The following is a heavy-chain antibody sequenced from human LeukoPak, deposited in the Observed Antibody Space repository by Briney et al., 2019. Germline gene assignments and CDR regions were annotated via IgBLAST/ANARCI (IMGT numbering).Heavy chain of an antibody. D-gene: IGHD3-10*01. CDR1: GFTFGSYA. CDR2: ISGSGGST. Sequence: GGSLRLSCAASGFTFGSYAMSWVRQAPGKGLEWVSAISGSGGSTYYADSVKGRFTISRDNSKNTLYLRMNSLRAEDTAVYSCAKGYYGSGSYGWFDYWGQGTLVTVSS. CDR3: AKGYYGSGSYGWFDY. V-gene: IGHV3-23*01. J-gene: IGHJ4*02.